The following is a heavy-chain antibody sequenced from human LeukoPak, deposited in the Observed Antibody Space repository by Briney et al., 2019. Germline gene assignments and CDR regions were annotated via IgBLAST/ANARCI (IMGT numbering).Heavy chain of an antibody. D-gene: IGHD6-19*01. CDR3: ARILYSSFYYFDY. J-gene: IGHJ4*02. V-gene: IGHV3-21*01. CDR2: ISSSSSYI. Sequence: GGSLRLSCAASGFTFSSYSMNWVRRAPGKGLEWVSSISSSSSYIYYADSVKGRFTISRDNAKNSLYLQMNSLRAEDTAVYYCARILYSSFYYFDYWGQGTLVTVSS. CDR1: GFTFSSYS.